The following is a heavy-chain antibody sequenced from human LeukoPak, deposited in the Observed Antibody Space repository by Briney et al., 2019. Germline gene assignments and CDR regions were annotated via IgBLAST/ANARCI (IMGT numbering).Heavy chain of an antibody. V-gene: IGHV4-38-2*01. J-gene: IGHJ4*02. CDR1: SYSISSGSY. Sequence: PSETLSLTCAVSSYSISSGSYWGWIRQSPGKGLEWGRSIFHSGNSYNNPSLTSRLTMSVDTSKNQFTLKLTSVTDADTALYYCARVTYVDDMLYQYFDYWGQGILVTVPS. D-gene: IGHD4-17*01. CDR2: IFHSGNS. CDR3: ARVTYVDDMLYQYFDY.